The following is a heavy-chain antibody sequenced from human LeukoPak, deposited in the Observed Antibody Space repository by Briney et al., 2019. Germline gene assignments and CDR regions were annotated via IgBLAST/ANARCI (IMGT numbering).Heavy chain of an antibody. D-gene: IGHD3-22*01. CDR1: GGTFSSYA. Sequence: SVKVSCKASGGTFSSYAISWVRQAPGQGLEWMGGIIPIFGTANYAQKFQGRVTITADESTSTAYTELSSLRSEDTAVYYCARVLYYDSSGYYGIDAFDIWGQGTMVTVSS. V-gene: IGHV1-69*13. CDR2: IIPIFGTA. J-gene: IGHJ3*02. CDR3: ARVLYYDSSGYYGIDAFDI.